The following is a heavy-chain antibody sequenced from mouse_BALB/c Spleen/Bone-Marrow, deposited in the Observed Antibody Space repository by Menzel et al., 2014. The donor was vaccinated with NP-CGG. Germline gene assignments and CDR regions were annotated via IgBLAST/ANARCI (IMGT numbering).Heavy chain of an antibody. Sequence: QVQLQQSGPGLVAPSQSLSITCTVSGFSLTSYGVHWVRQPPGKGLELLGVIWAGGSTNYNSALMSRLSISKDNSKSQVFLKMNSLQTDDTAMYYCAREIYYGNYAWFAYWGQGTLVTVSA. CDR2: IWAGGST. D-gene: IGHD2-1*01. CDR1: GFSLTSYG. CDR3: AREIYYGNYAWFAY. V-gene: IGHV2-9*02. J-gene: IGHJ3*01.